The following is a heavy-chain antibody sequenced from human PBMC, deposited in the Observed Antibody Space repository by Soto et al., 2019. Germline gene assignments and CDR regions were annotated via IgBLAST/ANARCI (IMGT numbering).Heavy chain of an antibody. CDR2: IYPGDSDT. Sequence: PGESLKISCKGSGNSFTSYWIAWVRQMPGKGLECMGIIYPGDSDTRYSPSFQGQVTISADKSISTAYLQWSSLKASDIAMYYCARLGPSRGYSLNAFDIWGQGTMVTVSS. CDR1: GNSFTSYW. V-gene: IGHV5-51*01. J-gene: IGHJ3*02. D-gene: IGHD5-12*01. CDR3: ARLGPSRGYSLNAFDI.